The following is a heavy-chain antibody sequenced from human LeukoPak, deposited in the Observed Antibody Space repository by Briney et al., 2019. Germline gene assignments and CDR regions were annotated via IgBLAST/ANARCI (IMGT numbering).Heavy chain of an antibody. CDR2: INPGSGAT. CDR1: GYTFTRHY. Sequence: GASVTVSCKASGYTFTRHYMNWVRQAPGQGLEWMGKINPGSGATGYAQKFQGRVTMTRDTSTSTVYMELTSLRSADTAVYFCARDGLYCTNGVCSSDIWGQGTLVTVSS. D-gene: IGHD2-8*01. CDR3: ARDGLYCTNGVCSSDI. V-gene: IGHV1-46*01. J-gene: IGHJ3*02.